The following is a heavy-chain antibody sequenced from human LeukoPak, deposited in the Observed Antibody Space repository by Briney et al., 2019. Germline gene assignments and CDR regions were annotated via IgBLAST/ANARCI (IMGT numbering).Heavy chain of an antibody. Sequence: GGSLRLSCAASGFTFSSYWMSWVRQAPGKGLEWVANIKQDGSEKYYVDSVKGRFTISRDNAKNSLYLQMNSLRAEDTAVYYCARLNNWNYQDAFDIWGQGTMVTVSS. CDR3: ARLNNWNYQDAFDI. V-gene: IGHV3-7*01. D-gene: IGHD1-7*01. CDR2: IKQDGSEK. J-gene: IGHJ3*02. CDR1: GFTFSSYW.